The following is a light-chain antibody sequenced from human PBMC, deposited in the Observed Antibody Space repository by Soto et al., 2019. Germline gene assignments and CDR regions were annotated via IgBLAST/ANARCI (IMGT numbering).Light chain of an antibody. Sequence: QSALTQPASVSGSPGQAITISCTGTSSGVGRYNYVSWYQQYSGKAPKLMIYGVTNRPSGVSDRFSGSKSGNTASLTISGLQAEDEGDYYCSSFTTSSTLIFGGGTKLTVL. CDR1: SSGVGRYNY. V-gene: IGLV2-14*03. CDR3: SSFTTSSTLI. J-gene: IGLJ2*01. CDR2: GVT.